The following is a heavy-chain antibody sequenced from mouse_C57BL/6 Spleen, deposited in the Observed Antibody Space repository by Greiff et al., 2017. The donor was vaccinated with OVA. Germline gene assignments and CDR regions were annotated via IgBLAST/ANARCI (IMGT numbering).Heavy chain of an antibody. CDR3: AREDTTVVAD. J-gene: IGHJ3*01. CDR1: GYTFTSYW. Sequence: QVQLQQPGAELVKPGASVKLSCTASGYTFTSYWMHWVKQRPGQGLEWIGMIHPNSGSTNYNEKFKSKATLTVDKSSSTAYMQLSSLTSEDSAVYYCAREDTTVVADWGQGTLVTVSA. D-gene: IGHD1-1*01. CDR2: IHPNSGST. V-gene: IGHV1-64*01.